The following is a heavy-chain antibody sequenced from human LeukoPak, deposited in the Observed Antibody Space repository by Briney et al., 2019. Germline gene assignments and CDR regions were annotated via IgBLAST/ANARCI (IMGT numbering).Heavy chain of an antibody. Sequence: GGSLRLSCAASGFTFSSYWMSWVRQAPGKGLEWVANIKKDGSEKYYVDSVKGRFTISRDNAKTSLYLQMNSLRAEDTAVYYCAKKEAGEYYFDYWGQGTLVTVSS. CDR3: AKKEAGEYYFDY. CDR1: GFTFSSYW. J-gene: IGHJ4*02. D-gene: IGHD3-10*01. CDR2: IKKDGSEK. V-gene: IGHV3-7*03.